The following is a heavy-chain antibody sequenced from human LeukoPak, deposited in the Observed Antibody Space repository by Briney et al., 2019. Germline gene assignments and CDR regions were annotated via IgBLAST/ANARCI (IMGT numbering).Heavy chain of an antibody. J-gene: IGHJ4*02. D-gene: IGHD3-10*01. CDR2: ISTGNGNT. CDR3: AREKYFRIGRFDRAYLDD. CDR1: ASTFSTYA. Sequence: SCAASASTFSTYAIHSVRQAPGRGVKGMGWISTGNGNTRYSKAFQDRFTISRDTSASTVYTELRALRSEDMAVYYCAREKYFRIGRFDRAYLDDWGQGTLVAVSS. V-gene: IGHV1-3*03.